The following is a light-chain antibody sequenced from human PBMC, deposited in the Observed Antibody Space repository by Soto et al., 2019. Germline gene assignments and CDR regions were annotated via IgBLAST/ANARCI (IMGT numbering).Light chain of an antibody. Sequence: IQMTQSPSSLSASVGDRVTITGQASQDISNYLNWYQQKPGEAPKLLIYDASNLETGVPSRFSGSGSGTDFTFTISSLQPEDIATYYCQQYDNLPWTFGQGTKVDIK. CDR2: DAS. J-gene: IGKJ1*01. CDR3: QQYDNLPWT. CDR1: QDISNY. V-gene: IGKV1-33*01.